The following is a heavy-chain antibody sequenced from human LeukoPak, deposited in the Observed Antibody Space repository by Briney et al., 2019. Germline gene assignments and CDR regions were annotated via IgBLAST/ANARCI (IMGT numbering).Heavy chain of an antibody. CDR1: GFTVSSNY. CDR3: AKSPSLYGDYDHGNDY. CDR2: IYSGGST. J-gene: IGHJ4*02. V-gene: IGHV3-66*01. D-gene: IGHD4-17*01. Sequence: GGSLRLSCAASGFTVSSNYMSWVRQAPGKGLEWVSVIYSGGSTYYADSVKGRFTISRDNSKNTLYLQMNSLRAEDTAVYYCAKSPSLYGDYDHGNDYWGQGTLVTVSS.